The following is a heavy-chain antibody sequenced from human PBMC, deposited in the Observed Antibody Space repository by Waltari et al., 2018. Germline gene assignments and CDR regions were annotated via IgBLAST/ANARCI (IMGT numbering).Heavy chain of an antibody. CDR3: ARPSLGQYYYYGMEV. Sequence: QVQLVQSGGEVKKPGASVKVSCTASGYTFISYGISWVRQAPGQGLEWMGWIRVDNGNTNYAQHLQGRVTMTADTSTSTAYMELRSLRSDDTAVYYCARPSLGQYYYYGMEVWGQGTAVTVSS. V-gene: IGHV1-18*01. CDR1: GYTFISYG. J-gene: IGHJ6*02. D-gene: IGHD7-27*01. CDR2: IRVDNGNT.